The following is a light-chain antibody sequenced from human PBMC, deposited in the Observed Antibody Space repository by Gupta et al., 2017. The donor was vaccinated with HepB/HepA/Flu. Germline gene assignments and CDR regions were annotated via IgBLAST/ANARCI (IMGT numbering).Light chain of an antibody. Sequence: EIVLTQSPGTLSLSQGERATLFCRTSQSLSNNYLAWYQHKPGQAPRLLIYGASNRATGIPDRFRGSGSGTDFTLTISRLEPEDFAVYYCQPYDSSRTFGQGTKVEMK. CDR1: QSLSNNY. V-gene: IGKV3-20*01. CDR2: GAS. J-gene: IGKJ1*01. CDR3: QPYDSSRT.